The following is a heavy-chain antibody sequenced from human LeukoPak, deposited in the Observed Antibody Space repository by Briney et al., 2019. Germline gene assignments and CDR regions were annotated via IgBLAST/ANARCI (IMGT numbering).Heavy chain of an antibody. V-gene: IGHV3-23*01. CDR2: ISGSGASK. D-gene: IGHD3-10*01. Sequence: GGSLRLSCAASGFTFNNYVMSWLRQAPGKGLEWVSGISGSGASKVYADSVRGRFTISRDNSKNTLYLQMNSLGAADTTVYYCARFGGFDYWGQGTLVTVSS. J-gene: IGHJ4*02. CDR3: ARFGGFDY. CDR1: GFTFNNYV.